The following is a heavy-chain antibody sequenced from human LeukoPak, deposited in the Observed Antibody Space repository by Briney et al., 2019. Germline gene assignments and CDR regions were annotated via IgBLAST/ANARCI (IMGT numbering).Heavy chain of an antibody. V-gene: IGHV1-18*04. CDR3: AFHRVRYSAFDY. D-gene: IGHD3-9*01. Sequence: ASVKVSCKASGYTFTGYYMHWVRQAPGQGLEWMGWISAYNGNTNYAQKLQGRVTMTTDTSTSTAYMELRSLRSDDTAVYYCAFHRVRYSAFDYWGQGTLVTVSS. CDR2: ISAYNGNT. CDR1: GYTFTGYY. J-gene: IGHJ4*02.